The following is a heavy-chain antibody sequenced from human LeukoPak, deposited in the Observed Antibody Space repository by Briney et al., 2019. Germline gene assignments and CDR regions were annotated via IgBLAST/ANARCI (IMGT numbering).Heavy chain of an antibody. CDR2: IRYDGSNK. Sequence: GGSLKLSCAASGFTFSSYGMHWVRQAPGKGLEWVAFIRYDGSNKYYADSVKGRFTISRDNSKNTLYLQMNSLRAEDTAVYYCAKRGTVHVVDTAMAGGLSFDYWGQGTLVTVSS. V-gene: IGHV3-30*02. CDR3: AKRGTVHVVDTAMAGGLSFDY. D-gene: IGHD5-18*01. CDR1: GFTFSSYG. J-gene: IGHJ4*02.